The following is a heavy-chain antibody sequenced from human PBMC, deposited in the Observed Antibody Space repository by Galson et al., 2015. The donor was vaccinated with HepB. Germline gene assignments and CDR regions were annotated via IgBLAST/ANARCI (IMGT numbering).Heavy chain of an antibody. Sequence: SVKVSCKASGYTFTSYGISWVRQAPGQGLEWMGWISAYNGNTNYAQKLQGRVTMTTDTSTSTAYMELRSLRSDDTAVYYCARGGVVRGGSCYLCGVNWFDPWGQGTLVTVSS. CDR2: ISAYNGNT. V-gene: IGHV1-18*01. CDR1: GYTFTSYG. J-gene: IGHJ5*02. CDR3: ARGGVVRGGSCYLCGVNWFDP. D-gene: IGHD2-15*01.